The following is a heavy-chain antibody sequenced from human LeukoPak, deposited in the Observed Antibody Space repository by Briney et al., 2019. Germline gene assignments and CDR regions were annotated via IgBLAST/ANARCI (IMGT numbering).Heavy chain of an antibody. V-gene: IGHV1-69*05. Sequence: SVKVSCKASGGTFSSYAISWVRQAPGQGLEWMGRIIPIFGTANYAQKFQGRVTITTDESTGTAYMELSSLRSEDTAVYYCAREDEKDAFDIWGQGTVVTVSS. CDR3: AREDEKDAFDI. J-gene: IGHJ3*02. CDR1: GGTFSSYA. CDR2: IIPIFGTA. D-gene: IGHD5-24*01.